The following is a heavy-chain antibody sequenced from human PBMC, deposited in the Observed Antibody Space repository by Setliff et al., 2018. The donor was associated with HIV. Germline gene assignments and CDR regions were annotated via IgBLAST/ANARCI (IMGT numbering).Heavy chain of an antibody. V-gene: IGHV1-24*01. Sequence: ASVKVSCKTSGGTFSNYAVSWLRQAPGKGLEWMGGFEPEDGETIYAQKFQGRVTMTEDTSTDTAYMELSTLRSEDTAVYYCATGVPIAPHPRPYDSSGYQPDYWGQGTLVTVSS. CDR3: ATGVPIAPHPRPYDSSGYQPDY. CDR2: FEPEDGET. J-gene: IGHJ4*02. D-gene: IGHD3-22*01. CDR1: GGTFSNYA.